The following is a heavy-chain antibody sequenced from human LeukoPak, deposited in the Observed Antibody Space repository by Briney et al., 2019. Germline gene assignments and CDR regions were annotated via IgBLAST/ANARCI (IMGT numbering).Heavy chain of an antibody. CDR1: GGSISSSSYY. CDR2: IYYSGST. J-gene: IGHJ4*02. V-gene: IGHV4-39*01. CDR3: ASYPLHPDYGGKGYFDY. Sequence: PSETLSLTCTVSGGSISSSSYYWGWIRQPPGKGLEWIGSIYYSGSTYYNPSLKSRVTISVDTSKNQFSLKLSSVTAADTAVYYCASYPLHPDYGGKGYFDYWGQGTLVTVSS. D-gene: IGHD4-23*01.